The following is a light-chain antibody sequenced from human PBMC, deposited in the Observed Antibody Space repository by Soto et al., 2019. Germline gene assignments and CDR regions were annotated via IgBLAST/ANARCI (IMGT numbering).Light chain of an antibody. CDR3: QSYDSSLSGVL. V-gene: IGLV1-40*01. CDR1: SSNIGADYD. J-gene: IGLJ2*01. Sequence: QSVLTQPPSVSGAPGQRVTISCTGSSSNIGADYDVHWYQHLPGTAPKLLIYGNSNRPSGVPDRFSGSKSGTSASLAITGLQAEDEADYYCQSYDSSLSGVLFGGGTKLTVL. CDR2: GNS.